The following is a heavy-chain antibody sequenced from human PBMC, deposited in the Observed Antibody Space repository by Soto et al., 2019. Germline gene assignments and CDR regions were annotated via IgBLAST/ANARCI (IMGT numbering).Heavy chain of an antibody. CDR1: GGTFSSYA. CDR2: IIHIFGTA. J-gene: IGHJ6*02. D-gene: IGHD2-21*01. Sequence: QVQLVQSGAEVKKPGSSVKVSCKASGGTFSSYAISWVRQAPGQGLELMGGIIHIFGTANYAQKFQGRVTITADESTSTAYMELSSLISEDTAVYYCAGQHPTYYYCGMDVWGQGTTVTVPS. V-gene: IGHV1-69*12. CDR3: AGQHPTYYYCGMDV.